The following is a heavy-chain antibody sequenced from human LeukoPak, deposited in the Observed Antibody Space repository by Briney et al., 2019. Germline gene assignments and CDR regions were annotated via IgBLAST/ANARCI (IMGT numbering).Heavy chain of an antibody. CDR3: ATSYYYYYMDV. J-gene: IGHJ6*03. CDR2: ISAYNGNT. CDR1: GYNFVGYY. D-gene: IGHD1/OR15-1a*01. Sequence: GASVKVSCKASGYNFVGYYIHWVRQAPGQGLEWMGWISAYNGNTNYAQKLQGRVTMTTDTSTSTAYMELSSLRSEDTAVYYCATSYYYYYMDVWGKGTTVTVSS. V-gene: IGHV1-18*04.